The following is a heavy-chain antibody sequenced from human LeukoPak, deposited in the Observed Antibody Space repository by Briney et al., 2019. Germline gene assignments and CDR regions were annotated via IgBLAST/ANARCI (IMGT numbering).Heavy chain of an antibody. V-gene: IGHV1-69*13. CDR2: IIPIFGTA. Sequence: GASVKVSCEASGGTFSSYAISWVRQAPGQGLEWMGGIIPIFGTANYAQKFQGRVTITADESTSTAYMEPSSLRSEDTAVYCCARDNWGGYASGSGDSSGYPIDYWGQGTLVTVSS. D-gene: IGHD3-22*01. CDR3: ARDNWGGYASGSGDSSGYPIDY. CDR1: GGTFSSYA. J-gene: IGHJ4*02.